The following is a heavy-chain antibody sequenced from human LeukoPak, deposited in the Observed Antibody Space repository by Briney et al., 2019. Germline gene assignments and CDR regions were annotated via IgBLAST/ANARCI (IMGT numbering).Heavy chain of an antibody. CDR1: GFTFSAYW. J-gene: IGHJ3*02. CDR2: IIEGGDVK. V-gene: IGHV3-7*03. CDR3: AKARGLIGGAFDI. D-gene: IGHD3-22*01. Sequence: GESLRLSCAASGFTFSAYWMTWVRQAPGKGLAWVANIIEGGDVKYVDSVKGRFTISRDNSKNSLYLQMNSLRTEDTALYYCAKARGLIGGAFDIWGQGTMVTVSS.